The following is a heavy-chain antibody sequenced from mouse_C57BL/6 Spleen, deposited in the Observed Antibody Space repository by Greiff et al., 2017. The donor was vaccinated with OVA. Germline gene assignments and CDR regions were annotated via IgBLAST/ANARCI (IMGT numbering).Heavy chain of an antibody. CDR3: ARRDYSNFCNYAMDY. V-gene: IGHV1-80*01. CDR2: IYPGDGDT. J-gene: IGHJ4*01. Sequence: QVHVKQSGAELVKPGASVKISCKASGYAFSSYWMNWVKQRPGKGLEWIGQIYPGDGDTNYNGKCKGKATLTADKSSSPAYMQLSSLTSEDSAVYFCARRDYSNFCNYAMDYWGQGTSVTVSS. D-gene: IGHD2-5*01. CDR1: GYAFSSYW.